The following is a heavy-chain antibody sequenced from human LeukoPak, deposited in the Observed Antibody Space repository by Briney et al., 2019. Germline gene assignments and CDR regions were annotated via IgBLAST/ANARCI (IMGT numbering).Heavy chain of an antibody. J-gene: IGHJ4*02. CDR2: IIPIFGTA. CDR3: ARAIHDYGVYFDY. D-gene: IGHD4-17*01. CDR1: GGTFSSYA. Sequence: EASVNVSCKASGGTFSSYAISWVRQAPGQGLEWMGGIIPIFGTANYAQKSQGRVTITADESTSTAYMELSSLRSEDTAVYYCARAIHDYGVYFDYWGQGTLVTVSS. V-gene: IGHV1-69*01.